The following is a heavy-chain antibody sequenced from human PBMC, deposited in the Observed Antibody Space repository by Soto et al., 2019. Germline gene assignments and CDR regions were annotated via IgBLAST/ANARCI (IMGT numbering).Heavy chain of an antibody. J-gene: IGHJ6*02. D-gene: IGHD5-18*01. CDR1: GFSLSTSGMC. CDR2: IDWDDDK. V-gene: IGHV2-70*01. Sequence: GSGPTLVNPTQTLTLTCTFSGFSLSTSGMCVSWIRQPPGKALEWLALIDWDDDKYYSTTLQTRLTISKDTAKNQVVLTITNMDPVDTATYYCARIKYSYGPFSGMDVWGQGTTVTVSS. CDR3: ARIKYSYGPFSGMDV.